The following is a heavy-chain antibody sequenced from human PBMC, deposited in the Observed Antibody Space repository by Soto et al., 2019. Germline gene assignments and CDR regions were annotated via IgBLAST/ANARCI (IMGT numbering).Heavy chain of an antibody. Sequence: EVQLLESGGGLVQPGESLRLSCAASGFTFSNYAMSWVRQAPGKGLEWVSSLSASGAATYYADSVKGRVTISRDTSKNTLYLQMNSLRAEDTALYYCAKAGQLLADFDYWGQGTLVTVSS. D-gene: IGHD2-8*02. J-gene: IGHJ4*02. CDR2: LSASGAAT. CDR1: GFTFSNYA. V-gene: IGHV3-23*01. CDR3: AKAGQLLADFDY.